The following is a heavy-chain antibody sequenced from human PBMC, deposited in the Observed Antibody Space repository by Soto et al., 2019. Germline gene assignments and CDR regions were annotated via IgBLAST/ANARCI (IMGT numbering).Heavy chain of an antibody. D-gene: IGHD6-13*01. Sequence: ASVKVSCKASGYTFTSYAMHWVRQAPGQRLEWMGWINAGNGNTKYSQKFQGRVTITRDTSASTAYMELSSLRSEDTAVYYCVRARSIAAAGKDYYYGMDVWGQGTTVTVSS. CDR1: GYTFTSYA. CDR3: VRARSIAAAGKDYYYGMDV. V-gene: IGHV1-3*01. CDR2: INAGNGNT. J-gene: IGHJ6*02.